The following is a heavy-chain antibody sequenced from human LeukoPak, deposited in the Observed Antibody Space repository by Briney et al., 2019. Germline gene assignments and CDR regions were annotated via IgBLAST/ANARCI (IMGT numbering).Heavy chain of an antibody. D-gene: IGHD3-16*01. V-gene: IGHV3-53*01. CDR3: ARGWGPFTFGI. Sequence: GGSLRLSCAASGFTVSTNYMTWVRQAPGKGLEWVSVIYSGGSTYYADSVKGRFTISRDNSKNTLYLQMNSLRAEDTAVYYCARGWGPFTFGIWGQGTMVTVSS. CDR2: IYSGGST. J-gene: IGHJ3*02. CDR1: GFTVSTNY.